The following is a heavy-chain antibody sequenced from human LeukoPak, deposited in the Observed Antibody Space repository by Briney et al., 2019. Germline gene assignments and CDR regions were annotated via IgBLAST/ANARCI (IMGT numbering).Heavy chain of an antibody. J-gene: IGHJ6*02. CDR3: ARDTNNGLDV. CDR1: GFTFSDYY. V-gene: IGHV3-11*01. D-gene: IGHD1-20*01. CDR2: ISSSGRLM. Sequence: PGGSLRLSCAASGFTFSDYYINWIRQAPGKGPEWVSHISSSGRLMQYADSVKGRFTITRDNAQNFMSLQMNSLKPEDTAVYYCARDTNNGLDVWGRGTTVTVSS.